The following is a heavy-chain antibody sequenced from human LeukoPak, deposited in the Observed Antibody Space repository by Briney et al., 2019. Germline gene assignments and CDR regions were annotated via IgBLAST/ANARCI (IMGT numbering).Heavy chain of an antibody. CDR1: GFIFSSYW. CDR2: INIDGSTT. V-gene: IGHV3-74*01. CDR3: AREGDGDIDLDY. J-gene: IGHJ4*02. D-gene: IGHD5-24*01. Sequence: PGGSLRLSCAASGFIFSSYWMHWVRQAPGKGLVWVSHINIDGSTTSYADSVKGRFTISRDNAKNTLNLQMNSLRAEDTAVYYCAREGDGDIDLDYWGQGTVVTVSS.